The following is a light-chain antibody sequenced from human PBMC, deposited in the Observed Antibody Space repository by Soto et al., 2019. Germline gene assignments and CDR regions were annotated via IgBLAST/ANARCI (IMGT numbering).Light chain of an antibody. CDR3: QQYCSSPFT. CDR1: QSVLYSANNKNC. CDR2: WAS. Sequence: DIVMTQSPDSLAVSLGERATINCKSSQSVLYSANNKNCLAWYQQKPGQPPKLLIYWASTRESGVPDRFSGSESGTDFTLTISSLQAEDVAVYYCQQYCSSPFTFGPGTKVDIK. J-gene: IGKJ3*01. V-gene: IGKV4-1*01.